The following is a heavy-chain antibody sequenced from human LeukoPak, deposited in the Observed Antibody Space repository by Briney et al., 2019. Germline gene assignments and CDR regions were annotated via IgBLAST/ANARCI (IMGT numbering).Heavy chain of an antibody. Sequence: ASVKVSCKASGGTFSSYAISWVRQAPGQGLEWMGGIIPIFGTANYAQKFQGRVTITADESTSTAYMELSSLRSEDTAVYYCASAGRIAAAGWYNWFDPWGQGTLDTVSS. D-gene: IGHD6-13*01. CDR2: IIPIFGTA. CDR1: GGTFSSYA. J-gene: IGHJ5*02. CDR3: ASAGRIAAAGWYNWFDP. V-gene: IGHV1-69*13.